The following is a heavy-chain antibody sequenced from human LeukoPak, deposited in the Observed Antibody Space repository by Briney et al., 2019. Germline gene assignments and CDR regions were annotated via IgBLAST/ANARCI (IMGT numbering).Heavy chain of an antibody. CDR2: INHSGST. J-gene: IGHJ4*02. D-gene: IGHD5-18*01. Sequence: PSETLSLTCAVYGGSLSGYYWSWIRQPPGKGLEWIGEINHSGSTNYNPSLKSRVTISVDTSKNQFSLKLSSVTAADTAVYYCARKYVDTAMVPYYFDYWGQGTLVTVSS. V-gene: IGHV4-34*01. CDR1: GGSLSGYY. CDR3: ARKYVDTAMVPYYFDY.